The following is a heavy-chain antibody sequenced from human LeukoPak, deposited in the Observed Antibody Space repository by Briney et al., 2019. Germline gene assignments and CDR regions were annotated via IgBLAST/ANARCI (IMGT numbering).Heavy chain of an antibody. CDR2: ISSSSSYI. J-gene: IGHJ4*02. CDR1: GFTFNNFT. CDR3: ARNTPDIFLEG. Sequence: PGGSLKLPRSASGFTFNNFTMKWVRPGPRKGLEWVSSISSSSSYIYYADSVKGRFTISRDNAKNSLYLQMNSLRAEDTAVYYCARNTPDIFLEGWGRGTLVTVSS. D-gene: IGHD3-9*01. V-gene: IGHV3-21*01.